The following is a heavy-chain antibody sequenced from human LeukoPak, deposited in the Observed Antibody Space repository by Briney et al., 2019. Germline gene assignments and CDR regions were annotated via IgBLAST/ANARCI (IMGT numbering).Heavy chain of an antibody. CDR2: ISAYNGNT. CDR3: ARGGVATIPYYYYYMDV. J-gene: IGHJ6*03. Sequence: WASVKVSCKASGYTFTSYGISWVRQAPGQGREWMGWISAYNGNTNYAQKLQGRVTMTTDTSTSTAYMELRSLRSDDTAVYYCARGGVATIPYYYYYMDVWGKGTTVTISS. V-gene: IGHV1-18*01. D-gene: IGHD5-12*01. CDR1: GYTFTSYG.